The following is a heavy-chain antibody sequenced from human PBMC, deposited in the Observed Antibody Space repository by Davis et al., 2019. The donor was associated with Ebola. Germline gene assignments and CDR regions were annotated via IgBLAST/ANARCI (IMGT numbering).Heavy chain of an antibody. CDR2: ISSSGSTI. J-gene: IGHJ6*02. D-gene: IGHD2-15*01. CDR3: ARDYCSGGSCKWRYYYGMDV. CDR1: GFTFSSYE. V-gene: IGHV3-48*03. Sequence: GGSLRLSCAASGFTFSSYEMNWVRQAPGKGLEWVSYISSSGSTIYYADSVKGRFTISRDNAKNSLYLQMSSLRAEDTAVYYCARDYCSGGSCKWRYYYGMDVWGQGTTVTVSS.